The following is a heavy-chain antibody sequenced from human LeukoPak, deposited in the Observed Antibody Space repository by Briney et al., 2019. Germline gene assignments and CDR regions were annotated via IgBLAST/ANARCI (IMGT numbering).Heavy chain of an antibody. Sequence: SETLSLTCAVYGGSFSGYYWSWIRQPPGKGLEWIGAINHSGSTNYNPSLKSRVTISVDTSKNQFSLKLSSVTAADTAVYYCARVLSGYYYYYMDVWGKGTTVTVYS. J-gene: IGHJ6*03. V-gene: IGHV4-34*01. CDR2: INHSGST. CDR1: GGSFSGYY. D-gene: IGHD3-3*01. CDR3: ARVLSGYYYYYMDV.